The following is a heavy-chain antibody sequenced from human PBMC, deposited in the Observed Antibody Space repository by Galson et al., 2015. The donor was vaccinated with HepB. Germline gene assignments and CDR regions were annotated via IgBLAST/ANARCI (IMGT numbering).Heavy chain of an antibody. D-gene: IGHD3-22*01. J-gene: IGHJ4*02. CDR2: ISGGGGST. CDR1: GLTFSNYA. Sequence: SLRLSCAASGLTFSNYAMTWVRQAPGKGLEWVSTISGGGGSTYYADSVKGRFTISRDNSKNTLYLQMNSLRAEDTAVYYCAKDGNGILVVFDYWGQGTLVTVSS. V-gene: IGHV3-23*01. CDR3: AKDGNGILVVFDY.